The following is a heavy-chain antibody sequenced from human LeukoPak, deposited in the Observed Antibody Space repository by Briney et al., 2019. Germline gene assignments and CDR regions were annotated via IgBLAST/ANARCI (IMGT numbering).Heavy chain of an antibody. D-gene: IGHD3-22*01. J-gene: IGHJ4*02. V-gene: IGHV7-4-1*02. CDR1: GYTFTSYA. CDR3: AGWRGSGYQKYLDY. Sequence: ASVKVSCKASGYTFTSYAMNWVRQAPGQGLEWMGWINTNTGNPTYAQGFTGRFVFSLDTSVGTAYLQISSLKAEDTAVYYCAGWRGSGYQKYLDYWGQGTLVTVSS. CDR2: INTNTGNP.